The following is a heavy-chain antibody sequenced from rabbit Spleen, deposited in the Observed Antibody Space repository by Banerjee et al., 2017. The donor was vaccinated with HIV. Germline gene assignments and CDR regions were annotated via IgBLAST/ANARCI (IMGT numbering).Heavy chain of an antibody. V-gene: IGHV1S45*01. CDR1: GFSFSSSYN. D-gene: IGHD1-1*01. Sequence: QEQLVESGGGLVQPERSLTLTCTAAGFSFSSSYNICWVRQAPGKGLEWIGCIYAGNNSTYYASWAKGRFTISRTSSTTVTLRMTSLTAADRATYFCARDLVGVIGWNFYLWGQGTLVTVS. J-gene: IGHJ4*01. CDR3: ARDLVGVIGWNFYL. CDR2: IYAGNNST.